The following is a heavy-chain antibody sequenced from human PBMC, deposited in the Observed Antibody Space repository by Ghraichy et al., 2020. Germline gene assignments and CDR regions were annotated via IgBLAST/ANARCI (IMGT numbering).Heavy chain of an antibody. CDR1: GFTFSSYA. V-gene: IGHV3-30*04. J-gene: IGHJ4*02. CDR3: AGGGTGIQLWFALNDY. CDR2: ISYDGSNK. Sequence: LSLTCAASGFTFSSYAMHWVRQAPGKGLEWVAVISYDGSNKYYADSVKGRFTISRDNSKNTLYLQMNSLRAEDTAVYYCAGGGTGIQLWFALNDYWGQGTLVTVSS. D-gene: IGHD5-18*01.